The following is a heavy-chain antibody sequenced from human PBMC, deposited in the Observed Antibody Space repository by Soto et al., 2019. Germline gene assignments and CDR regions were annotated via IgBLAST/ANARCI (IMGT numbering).Heavy chain of an antibody. CDR2: IYYSGST. CDR1: GGSISSYF. J-gene: IGHJ5*02. Sequence: PSETLSLTCTVSGGSISSYFWGWIRQPPGKGLEWIGYIYYSGSTNYNPSLKSRVTISVDTSKNQFSLKLSSVTAADTAVYYCATQEVGGSYVYTFDPWGQGTLVTVSS. D-gene: IGHD1-26*01. V-gene: IGHV4-59*08. CDR3: ATQEVGGSYVYTFDP.